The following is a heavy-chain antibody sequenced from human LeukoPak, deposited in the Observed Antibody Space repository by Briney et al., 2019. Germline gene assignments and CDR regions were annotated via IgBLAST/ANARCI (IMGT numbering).Heavy chain of an antibody. D-gene: IGHD3-22*01. J-gene: IGHJ4*02. V-gene: IGHV3-30*04. CDR1: GFTFSSYA. CDR2: ISYDGSNK. Sequence: GGSLRLSCAASGFTFSSYAMHWVRQAPGKGLEWVAVISYDGSNKYYADSVKGRFTISRDNSKNTLYLRMNSLRAEDTAVYYCARGGEYYYDSSGYHLFDYWGQGTLVTVSS. CDR3: ARGGEYYYDSSGYHLFDY.